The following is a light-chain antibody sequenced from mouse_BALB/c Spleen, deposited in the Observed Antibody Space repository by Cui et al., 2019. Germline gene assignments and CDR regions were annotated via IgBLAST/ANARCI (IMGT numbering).Light chain of an antibody. CDR2: RAS. CDR1: ESIDSYGNSS. J-gene: IGKJ2*01. V-gene: IGKV3-5*01. CDR3: QQSNEDPYT. Sequence: IALTQSPAPSPVSPGPRATIPCRASESIDSYGNSSMHWYQQKPGQPPKLLIYRASNLEAGIPARFSGSGSRTDFTLTINPVEANDVATYYCQQSNEDPYTFGRETKLGIK.